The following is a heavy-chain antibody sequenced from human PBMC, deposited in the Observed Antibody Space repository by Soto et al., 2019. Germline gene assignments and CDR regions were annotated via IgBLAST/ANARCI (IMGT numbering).Heavy chain of an antibody. D-gene: IGHD3-3*01. CDR1: GGSISSGGYY. Sequence: QVQLQESGPGLVKPSQTLSLTCTVSGGSISSGGYYWSWIRQHPGKGLEWIGYIYYSGSTYYNPSLKSRVTISVDTSKNQFSLKLSSVTAADTAVYYCARSSLPHYDFWRTGGYYYYYGMDVWGQGTTVTVSS. CDR2: IYYSGST. J-gene: IGHJ6*02. CDR3: ARSSLPHYDFWRTGGYYYYYGMDV. V-gene: IGHV4-31*03.